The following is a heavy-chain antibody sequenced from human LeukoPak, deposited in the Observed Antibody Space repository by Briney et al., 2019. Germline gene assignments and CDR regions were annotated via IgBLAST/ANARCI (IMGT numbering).Heavy chain of an antibody. D-gene: IGHD3-10*02. V-gene: IGHV3-48*03. CDR3: ARGALHVFDY. CDR1: GFTFSDYE. J-gene: IGHJ4*02. CDR2: ISTSGSTT. Sequence: SGGSLRLSCAASGFTFSDYEINWVRQAPGKGLEWASCISTSGSTTYYADSVKGRFTISRDNAKNSLFLQMNTLTVEDTAVYYCARGALHVFDYWGQGTPVTVSS.